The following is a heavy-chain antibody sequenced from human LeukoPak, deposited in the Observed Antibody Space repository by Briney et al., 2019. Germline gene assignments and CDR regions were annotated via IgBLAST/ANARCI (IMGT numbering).Heavy chain of an antibody. Sequence: ASVKVSCKASGYTFTSYGISWVRQAPGQGLEWMGWISAYNGNTNYAQKLQGRVTMTTDTSTRTAYMELRSLRSDDTAVYYCARLGELLWFGELLLEHAFDIWGQGTMVTVSS. CDR1: GYTFTSYG. D-gene: IGHD3-10*01. CDR2: ISAYNGNT. V-gene: IGHV1-18*01. J-gene: IGHJ3*02. CDR3: ARLGELLWFGELLLEHAFDI.